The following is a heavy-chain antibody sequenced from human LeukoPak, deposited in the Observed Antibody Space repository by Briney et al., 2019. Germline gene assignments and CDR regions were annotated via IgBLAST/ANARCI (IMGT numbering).Heavy chain of an antibody. CDR1: GYTFTSYG. CDR2: ISAYNGNT. V-gene: IGHV1-18*01. Sequence: ASVKVSCKASGYTFTSYGISWVRQAPGQGLEWMGWISAYNGNTNYAQKLQGRVTMTTDTSTSTAYMELRSLRSDDTAVYYCAGGWGIYSNFDAFDIWGQGTMVTVSS. J-gene: IGHJ3*02. D-gene: IGHD4-11*01. CDR3: AGGWGIYSNFDAFDI.